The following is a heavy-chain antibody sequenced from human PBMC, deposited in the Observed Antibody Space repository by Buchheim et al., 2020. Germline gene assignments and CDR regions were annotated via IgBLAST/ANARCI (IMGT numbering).Heavy chain of an antibody. CDR2: IYYSGST. V-gene: IGHV4-61*01. Sequence: QVQLQESGPGLVKPSQTLSLTCTVSGGSISSGYYWSWVRQPPGKGLEWIGYIYYSGSTNYNPPLKGRVTILVDTSKNQFSLKLSSVTAADTAVYYCATETLVGPTHFDYWGQGTL. J-gene: IGHJ4*02. CDR3: ATETLVGPTHFDY. D-gene: IGHD1-26*01. CDR1: GGSISSGYY.